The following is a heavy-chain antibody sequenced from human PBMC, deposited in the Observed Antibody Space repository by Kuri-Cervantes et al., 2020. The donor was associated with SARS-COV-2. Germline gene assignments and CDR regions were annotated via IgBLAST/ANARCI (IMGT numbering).Heavy chain of an antibody. CDR1: GAAISSGGYY. Sequence: LRLSCTVSGAAISSGGYYWGWIRQHPEKGLEWIGYIYYNGNTYYNPSLGSRLTITLDTSKNQFSLKLTSVTAADTAVYYCMRDTPPLEWLYTGMDVWGQGTTVTVSS. CDR3: MRDTPPLEWLYTGMDV. J-gene: IGHJ6*02. D-gene: IGHD3-3*01. V-gene: IGHV4-31*03. CDR2: IYYNGNT.